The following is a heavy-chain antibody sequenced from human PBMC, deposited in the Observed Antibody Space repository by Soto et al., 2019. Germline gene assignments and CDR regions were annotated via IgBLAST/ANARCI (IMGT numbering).Heavy chain of an antibody. CDR1: GGTFSSYA. D-gene: IGHD2-2*01. Sequence: QVQLVQSGAEVKKPGSSVKVSCKASGGTFSSYAISWVRQAPGQGLEWMGGSIPIFGTADYAQKFQGRVTITADESTSTAYMELSSLRSEDTAVYYCARHVPAAGYYYGMDVWGQGTTVTVSS. V-gene: IGHV1-69*12. J-gene: IGHJ6*02. CDR2: SIPIFGTA. CDR3: ARHVPAAGYYYGMDV.